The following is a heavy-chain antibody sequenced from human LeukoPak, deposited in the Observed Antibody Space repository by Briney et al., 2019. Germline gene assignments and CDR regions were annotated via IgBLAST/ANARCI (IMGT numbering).Heavy chain of an antibody. V-gene: IGHV4-59*01. J-gene: IGHJ4*02. CDR1: GGSISSYY. CDR2: IYYSGST. D-gene: IGHD5-18*01. Sequence: PSETLSLTCTVSGGSISSYYWSWIRQPPGKGLEWIGYIYYSGSTNYNPSLKSRVTISVYTSKNQFSLKLSSVAAADTAVYYCARGDTAMATPYFDYWGQGTLVTVSS. CDR3: ARGDTAMATPYFDY.